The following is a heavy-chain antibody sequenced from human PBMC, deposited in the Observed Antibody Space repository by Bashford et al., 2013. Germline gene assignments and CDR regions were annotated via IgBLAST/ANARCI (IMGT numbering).Heavy chain of an antibody. D-gene: IGHD1-26*01. V-gene: IGHV5-51*01. CDR2: IYPGDSDT. CDR3: ARRAASGIGT. Sequence: VRQMPGKGLEWMGSIYPGDSDTRYSPSFEGQVTISVDSSISTAYLQWDSLKPSDTGIYFCARRAASGIGTWGQGTLVTVSS. J-gene: IGHJ5*02.